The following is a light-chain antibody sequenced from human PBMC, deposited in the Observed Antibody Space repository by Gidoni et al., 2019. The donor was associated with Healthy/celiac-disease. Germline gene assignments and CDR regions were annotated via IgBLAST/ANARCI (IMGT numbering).Light chain of an antibody. J-gene: IGKJ1*01. CDR2: AAS. V-gene: IGKV1-9*01. Sequence: DIQLTQSPSFLSASVGDRVTITGRARQGISSYLAWYQQKPGKAPTLLIYAASTLQSGVPSRFSGSGSGTEFTLTISSLQPEDFATYYCQQLNSYPWTFGQGTKVEIK. CDR1: QGISSY. CDR3: QQLNSYPWT.